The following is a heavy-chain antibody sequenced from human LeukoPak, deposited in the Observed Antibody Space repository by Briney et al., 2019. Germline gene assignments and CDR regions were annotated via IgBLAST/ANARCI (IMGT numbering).Heavy chain of an antibody. CDR2: ISYDGSNK. CDR3: AKDLYYDILTGYYPHYYYGMDV. CDR1: GFTFSSYG. V-gene: IGHV3-30*18. Sequence: GGSLRLSCAASGFTFSSYGMHWVRQAPGKGLEWVAVISYDGSNKYYADSVKGRLTISRDNSKNTLHLQMNSLRAEDTAVYYCAKDLYYDILTGYYPHYYYGMDVWGQGTTVTVSS. D-gene: IGHD3-9*01. J-gene: IGHJ6*02.